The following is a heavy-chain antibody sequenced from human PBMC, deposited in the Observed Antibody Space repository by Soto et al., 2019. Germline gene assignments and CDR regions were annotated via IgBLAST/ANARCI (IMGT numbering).Heavy chain of an antibody. D-gene: IGHD4-17*01. Sequence: KPGGSLRLSCVASGFTSSSYSMNWVRQAPGKGLEWVSSISSSSSYIYYADSVKGRFTISRDNAKNSLYLQMNSLRAEDTAVYYCARGPTMTTVTTIDFDYWGQGTLVTVSS. CDR1: GFTSSSYS. CDR2: ISSSSSYI. CDR3: ARGPTMTTVTTIDFDY. V-gene: IGHV3-21*01. J-gene: IGHJ4*02.